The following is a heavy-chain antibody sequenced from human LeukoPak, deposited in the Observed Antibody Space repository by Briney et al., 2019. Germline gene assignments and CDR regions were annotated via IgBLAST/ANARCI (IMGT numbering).Heavy chain of an antibody. CDR1: GFTFSSYA. J-gene: IGHJ5*02. CDR3: ARDMVRGVIGTFWFDP. V-gene: IGHV3-30*04. CDR2: ISYDGSNK. D-gene: IGHD3-10*01. Sequence: GGSLRLSCAASGFTFSSYAMHWVRQAPGKGLEWVAVISYDGSNKYYADSVKGRFTISRDNSKNTLYLQMNSLRAEDTAVYYCARDMVRGVIGTFWFDPWGQGNLVTVSS.